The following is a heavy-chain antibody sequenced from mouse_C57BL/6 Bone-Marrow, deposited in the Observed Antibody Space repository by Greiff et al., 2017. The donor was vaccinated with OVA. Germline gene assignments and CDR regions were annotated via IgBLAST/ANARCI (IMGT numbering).Heavy chain of an antibody. J-gene: IGHJ4*01. CDR3: ARAYYSNYYAMDY. V-gene: IGHV1-69*01. CDR2: IDPSDSYT. D-gene: IGHD2-5*01. Sequence: QLQQPGAELVMPGASVKLSCKASGYTFTSYWMHWVKQRPGQGLEWIGEIDPSDSYTNYNQKFKGKSTLTVDKSSSTAYMQLSSLTSEDSAVYYCARAYYSNYYAMDYWGQGTSVTVSS. CDR1: GYTFTSYW.